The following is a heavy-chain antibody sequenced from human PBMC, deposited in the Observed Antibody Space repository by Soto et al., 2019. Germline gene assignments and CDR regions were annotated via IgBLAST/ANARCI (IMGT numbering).Heavy chain of an antibody. CDR2: IFYAGDT. CDR1: GESIATGAFY. D-gene: IGHD4-17*01. J-gene: IGHJ5*02. CDR3: AREGDYRAWFEP. V-gene: IGHV4-31*03. Sequence: SETLSLTCTVSGESIATGAFYWSWIRLQSGKGPEWIGSIFYAGDTYYNPSLKSRVEISLDGSQNQFSLNLRSVTAADTAVYYCAREGDYRAWFEPWGPGTLVTVSS.